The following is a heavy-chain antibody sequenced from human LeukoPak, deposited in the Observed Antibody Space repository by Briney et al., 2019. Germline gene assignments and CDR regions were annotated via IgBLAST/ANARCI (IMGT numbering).Heavy chain of an antibody. CDR1: GYTFTSYG. J-gene: IGHJ5*02. CDR3: ARDADIVVVGNWFYP. D-gene: IGHD2-2*01. Sequence: GASAKVSCKASGYTFTSYGISWVRQAPGQGLEWMGWISAYNGNTNYAQKLQGRVTMTTDTSTSTAYMELRSLRSDDTAVYYCARDADIVVVGNWFYPWGQGTLVTVSS. CDR2: ISAYNGNT. V-gene: IGHV1-18*01.